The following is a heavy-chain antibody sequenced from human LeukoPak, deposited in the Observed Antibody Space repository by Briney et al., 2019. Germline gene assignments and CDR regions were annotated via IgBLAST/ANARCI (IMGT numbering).Heavy chain of an antibody. V-gene: IGHV3-7*01. CDR1: GFTFSSYW. CDR2: IKQDGSEK. J-gene: IGHJ4*02. Sequence: GGSLRLSCAASGFTFSSYWMSWVRQAPGKGLEWVANIKQDGSEKYYVDSVKGRFTISRDNSKNTLYLQMNSLRAEDTAVYYCAKDGSSGASDYWGQGTLVTVSS. D-gene: IGHD3-10*01. CDR3: AKDGSSGASDY.